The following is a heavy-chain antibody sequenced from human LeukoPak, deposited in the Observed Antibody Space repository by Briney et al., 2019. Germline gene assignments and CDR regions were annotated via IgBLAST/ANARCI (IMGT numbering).Heavy chain of an antibody. D-gene: IGHD2-15*01. CDR2: IGGSNPGT. CDR3: AKAPVGHCSGAFCYHFDS. Sequence: GGSLRLSCAASGFTFSTYAMSWVRQTPGKGPEWVAAIGGSNPGTYHANSVKGRFTISRDNSKNTLHLQMSGLRAEDTARYYCAKAPVGHCSGAFCYHFDSWGQGTLVTVSS. V-gene: IGHV3-23*01. CDR1: GFTFSTYA. J-gene: IGHJ4*02.